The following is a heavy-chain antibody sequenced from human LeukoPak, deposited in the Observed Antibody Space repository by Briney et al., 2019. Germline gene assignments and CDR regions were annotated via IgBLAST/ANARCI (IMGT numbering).Heavy chain of an antibody. CDR3: ARGTVVVPAAPSSIYYYYGMDV. CDR2: IYTSGST. D-gene: IGHD2-2*01. CDR1: GGSISSYY. Sequence: SETLSLTCTVSGGSISSYYWSWIRKPAGKGLEWIGRIYTSGSTNYNPCLKSRVTMSVDTAKNQFSLKLSSVTAADTAVYYCARGTVVVPAAPSSIYYYYGMDVWGQGTTVTVSS. J-gene: IGHJ6*02. V-gene: IGHV4-4*07.